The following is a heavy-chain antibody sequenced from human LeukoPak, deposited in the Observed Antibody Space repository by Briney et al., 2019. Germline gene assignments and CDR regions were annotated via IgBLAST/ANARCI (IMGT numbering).Heavy chain of an antibody. CDR1: GYTFTSYG. CDR2: ISAYNGNT. V-gene: IGHV1-18*01. D-gene: IGHD6-13*01. CDR3: ASEGQRPLVSSWHGYYYYYMDV. Sequence: GASVKVSCKASGYTFTSYGISWVRQAPGQGLEWMGWISAYNGNTNYAQKLQGRVTMTTDTSTSTAYMELRSLRSDDTAVSYDASEGQRPLVSSWHGYYYYYMDVWGRGTTVSVSS. J-gene: IGHJ6*03.